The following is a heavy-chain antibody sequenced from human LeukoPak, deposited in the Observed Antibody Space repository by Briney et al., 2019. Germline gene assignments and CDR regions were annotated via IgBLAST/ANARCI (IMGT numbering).Heavy chain of an antibody. Sequence: TGGSLRLSCAASGFTFSNKAMSWVRQAPGKGLEWVSTISGSGGSTYYADSVRGRFTISRDNSKNTLYLQMNSLRAEDTAVYYCARDLQWLVPYFDYWGQGSLVTVSS. CDR3: ARDLQWLVPYFDY. CDR2: ISGSGGST. J-gene: IGHJ4*02. V-gene: IGHV3-23*01. D-gene: IGHD6-19*01. CDR1: GFTFSNKA.